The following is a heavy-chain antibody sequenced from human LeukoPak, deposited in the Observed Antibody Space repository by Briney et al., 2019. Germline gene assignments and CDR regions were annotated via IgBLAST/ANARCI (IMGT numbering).Heavy chain of an antibody. CDR1: GGSISSTSHY. V-gene: IGHV4-39*01. J-gene: IGHJ5*02. CDR2: IYYSGST. D-gene: IGHD3-22*01. Sequence: PSETLSLTCTVSGGSISSTSHYWDWIRPPPGKGLEWVGSIYYSGSTYYNPSLKSRVTISVDTSKNQFSLKLSSVTAADTAIYYCATSSAGDSSSLYYESFRPNWFGPWGQGTLVTVSS. CDR3: ATSSAGDSSSLYYESFRPNWFGP.